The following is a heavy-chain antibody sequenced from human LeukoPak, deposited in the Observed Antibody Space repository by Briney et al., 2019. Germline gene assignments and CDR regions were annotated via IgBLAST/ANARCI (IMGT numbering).Heavy chain of an antibody. D-gene: IGHD3-16*02. J-gene: IGHJ4*02. CDR1: GGSISSGGYY. V-gene: IGHV4-31*03. CDR2: IYYSGST. CDR3: ARVYYDYVWGSYRPLLYFDY. Sequence: SETLSLTCTVSGGSISSGGYYWSWIRQHPGKGLEWIVYIYYSGSTYYNPSLKSRVTISVDTSKNQFSLKLSSFTAADTAVYYCARVYYDYVWGSYRPLLYFDYWGQGTLVTVSS.